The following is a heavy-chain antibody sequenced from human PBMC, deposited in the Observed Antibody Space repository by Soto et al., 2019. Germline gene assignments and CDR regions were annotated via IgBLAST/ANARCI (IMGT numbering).Heavy chain of an antibody. V-gene: IGHV1-69*02. CDR2: IIPILGIA. CDR3: ARNTYYYYMDV. CDR1: GGTFSSYT. Sequence: QVQLVQSGAEVKKPGSSVKVSCKASGGTFSSYTISWVRQAPGQGLEWMGRIIPILGIANYAQKFQGRVTITADKSTSTAHMELSSLRSEDTAVYYCARNTYYYYMDVWGKGTTVTVSS. J-gene: IGHJ6*03.